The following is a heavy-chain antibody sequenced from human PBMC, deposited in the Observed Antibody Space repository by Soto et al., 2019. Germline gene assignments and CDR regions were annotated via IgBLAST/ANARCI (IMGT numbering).Heavy chain of an antibody. V-gene: IGHV3-23*01. J-gene: IGHJ5*02. Sequence: EVQLSESGGDLRQPGGSLRLSCAASGFTFTNYAMTWVRQTPGKGLEWVSGISASGGLKYYADSVQGRFTVSRDNSKNILYLQMDNLRDEDTALSYCAREVGAPSGWLDPWGQGTQVTVSS. CDR2: ISASGGLK. CDR1: GFTFTNYA. D-gene: IGHD1-26*01. CDR3: AREVGAPSGWLDP.